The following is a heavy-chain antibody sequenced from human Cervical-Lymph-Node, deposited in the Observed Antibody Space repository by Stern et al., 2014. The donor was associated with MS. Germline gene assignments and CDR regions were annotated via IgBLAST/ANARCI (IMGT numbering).Heavy chain of an antibody. V-gene: IGHV3-23*01. CDR2: ISGSDGST. D-gene: IGHD6-19*01. CDR1: GFTFSSYA. J-gene: IGHJ4*02. Sequence: EVHLLESGGTLVQPGGSLRLSCAASGFTFSSYAMSWVRQAPGKGLEWVSVISGSDGSTFYADSVKGRFHISRDNSKNTLFLQMNSLRAEDTAVYYCAKVYGSGPFDYWGQGTLVTVSS. CDR3: AKVYGSGPFDY.